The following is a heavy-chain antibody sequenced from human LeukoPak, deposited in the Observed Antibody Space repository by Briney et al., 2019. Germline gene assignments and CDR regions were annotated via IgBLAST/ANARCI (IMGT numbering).Heavy chain of an antibody. Sequence: ASVKVSCKASGYTFTSYYMHWVRQAPGQGLEWMGIINPSGGSTSYAQKFQGRVTMTEDTSTDTAYMELSSLRSEDTAVYYCATDPYGGHYDYWGQGTLVTVSS. D-gene: IGHD4-23*01. CDR3: ATDPYGGHYDY. CDR1: GYTFTSYY. J-gene: IGHJ4*02. V-gene: IGHV1-46*01. CDR2: INPSGGST.